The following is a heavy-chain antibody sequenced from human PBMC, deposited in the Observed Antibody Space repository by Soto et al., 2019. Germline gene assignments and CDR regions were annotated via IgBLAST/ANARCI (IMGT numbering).Heavy chain of an antibody. CDR3: ARASSIAAAGTAGNRWYFDL. D-gene: IGHD6-13*01. CDR1: GYTFTSYG. J-gene: IGHJ2*01. Sequence: QVQLVQSGAEVKKPGASVKVSCKASGYTFTSYGITWVRQAPGQGLEWMGWISAYNGNTNYAQKLQGRATMTTDTSTRTAYMALRSRRSDDTAVYYCARASSIAAAGTAGNRWYFDLWGRGTLVTVSS. V-gene: IGHV1-18*01. CDR2: ISAYNGNT.